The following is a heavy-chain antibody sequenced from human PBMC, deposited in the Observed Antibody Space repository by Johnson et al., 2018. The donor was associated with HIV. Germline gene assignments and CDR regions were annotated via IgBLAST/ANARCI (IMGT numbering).Heavy chain of an antibody. CDR1: GCTFSSYD. J-gene: IGHJ3*02. CDR3: ARYIILYWKAFDI. CDR2: IGPAGDT. Sequence: VRLVESGGGLVQPGGSLRLSCAASGCTFSSYDMHWVRQATGKGLEWVSTIGPAGDTYYPGSVKGRFTISRENAKNSLHLQMTSLRAGDTTVYFCARYIILYWKAFDIWGQGTMVTVSS. D-gene: IGHD1-1*01. V-gene: IGHV3-13*01.